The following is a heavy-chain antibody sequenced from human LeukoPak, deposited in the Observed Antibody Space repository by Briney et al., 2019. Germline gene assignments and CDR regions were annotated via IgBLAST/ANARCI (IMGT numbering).Heavy chain of an antibody. CDR1: GYTFSSYG. D-gene: IGHD7-27*01. V-gene: IGHV1-18*01. J-gene: IGHJ4*02. CDR3: ARDEPTGDFYYFDY. Sequence: ASVKVSCKASGYTFSSYGISWVLQAPGQGLEWMGWISGYNANTKYAQKLQGRATMTTDTSTSTAYMELRSLRSDDTAVYYCARDEPTGDFYYFDYWGQGTLVTVSS. CDR2: ISGYNANT.